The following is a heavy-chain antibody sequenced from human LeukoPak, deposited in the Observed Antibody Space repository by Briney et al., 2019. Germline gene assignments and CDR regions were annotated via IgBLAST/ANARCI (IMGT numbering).Heavy chain of an antibody. V-gene: IGHV4-39*01. CDR2: IYYSGST. D-gene: IGHD6-6*01. J-gene: IGHJ4*02. CDR1: GGSISSNDYY. Sequence: PSETLSLTCTVSGGSISSNDYYWDWIRQPPGMGLEYIGSIYYSGSTYYNPSLKSRVTISVDTSKNQFSLKLSSVTAADTAVYYCARHRGSSSLFDYWGQGTLVTVSS. CDR3: ARHRGSSSLFDY.